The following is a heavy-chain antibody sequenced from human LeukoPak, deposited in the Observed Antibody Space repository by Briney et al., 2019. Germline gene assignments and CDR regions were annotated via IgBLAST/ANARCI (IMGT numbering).Heavy chain of an antibody. J-gene: IGHJ5*02. CDR1: GFTFSSYG. D-gene: IGHD3-10*01. CDR3: ARSPYGSGSYFMGWFDP. V-gene: IGHV3-33*08. CDR2: IWYGGSNK. Sequence: GGSLRLSCAASGFTFSSYGMHWVRQAPGKGLEWVAVIWYGGSNKYYADSVKGRFTISRDNSKNTLYLQMNSLRAEDTAVYYCARSPYGSGSYFMGWFDPWGQGTLVTVSS.